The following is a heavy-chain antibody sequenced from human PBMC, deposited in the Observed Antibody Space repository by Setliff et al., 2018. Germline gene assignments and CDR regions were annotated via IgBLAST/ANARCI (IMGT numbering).Heavy chain of an antibody. V-gene: IGHV1-18*01. CDR2: IDLYNAGT. Sequence: ASVKVSCKASGSPFNTYDINWVRQAPGQGLEWLGRIDLYNAGTTYAEKMETKVTMTVDTSSKIGYMELRGLTSDDAGIHFCAMSSWPGRPNDFDLWGQGTEVTVSS. CDR1: GSPFNTYD. CDR3: AMSSWPGRPNDFDL. J-gene: IGHJ3*01. D-gene: IGHD6-6*01.